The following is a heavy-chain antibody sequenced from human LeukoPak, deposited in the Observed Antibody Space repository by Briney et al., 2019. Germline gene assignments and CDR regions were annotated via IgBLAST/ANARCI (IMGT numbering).Heavy chain of an antibody. D-gene: IGHD3-10*01. CDR1: GGTFSSYA. CDR3: ARDIGLWFGESSYYFGMDV. CDR2: IIPILGIA. J-gene: IGHJ6*02. Sequence: GASVKVSCKASGGTFSSYAISWVRQAPGQGLEWMGRIIPILGIANYAQKFQGRVTITADKSTSTAYMELSRLRSEDTAVYDCARDIGLWFGESSYYFGMDVWGQGTTVTVSS. V-gene: IGHV1-69*04.